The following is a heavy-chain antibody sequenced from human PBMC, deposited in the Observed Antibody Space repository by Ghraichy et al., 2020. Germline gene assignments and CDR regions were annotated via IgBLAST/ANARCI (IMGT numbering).Heavy chain of an antibody. V-gene: IGHV1-2*02. D-gene: IGHD4-17*01. CDR3: ARTTTVTTLTFDY. CDR2: INPNSGGT. Sequence: KGWINPNSGGTNYAQKFQGRVTMTRDTSISTAYMELSRLRSDDTAVYYCARTTTVTTLTFDYWGQGTLV. J-gene: IGHJ4*02.